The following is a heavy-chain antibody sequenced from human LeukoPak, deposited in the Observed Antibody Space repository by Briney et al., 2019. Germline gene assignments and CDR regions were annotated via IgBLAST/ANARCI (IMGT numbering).Heavy chain of an antibody. CDR1: GASISRYY. V-gene: IGHV4-59*01. D-gene: IGHD6-19*01. Sequence: PSETLSLTCTVSGASISRYYWSWIRQPPGKALEWIGHISYRGSTNYNPSLNSRVTVSVDTSQSQFSLKLSSVTAADTAVYYCARTYSSGWYGGDAFDIWGQGTMVTVSS. J-gene: IGHJ3*02. CDR2: ISYRGST. CDR3: ARTYSSGWYGGDAFDI.